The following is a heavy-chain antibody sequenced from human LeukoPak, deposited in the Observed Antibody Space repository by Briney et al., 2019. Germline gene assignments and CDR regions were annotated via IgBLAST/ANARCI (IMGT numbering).Heavy chain of an antibody. CDR2: IYYDGST. V-gene: IGHV4-39*07. D-gene: IGHD6-19*01. J-gene: IGHJ4*02. CDR3: ARDGDSSGWTRSDY. CDR1: GGSISSSGYY. Sequence: PSETLSLTCTVSGGSISSSGYYWGWIRQPPGRGLEWIGNIYYDGSTYYNPSLKSRVAISADRSKNQFSLKLNSVTAADTAVYYCARDGDSSGWTRSDYWGQGTLVIVSS.